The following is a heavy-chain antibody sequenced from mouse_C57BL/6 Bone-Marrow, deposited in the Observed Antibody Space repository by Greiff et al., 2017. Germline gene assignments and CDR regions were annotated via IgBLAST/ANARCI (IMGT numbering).Heavy chain of an antibody. Sequence: QVQLQQPGAELVMPGASVKLSCKASGYTFTSYWMHWVKQRPGQGLEWIGEIDPSDSYTNYNQKFKGKSTLTVDKSSSTAYMQLSSLTSEDSAVYYCARGRLRRRRHAMDYWGQGTSVTVSS. V-gene: IGHV1-69*01. D-gene: IGHD2-4*01. CDR2: IDPSDSYT. CDR1: GYTFTSYW. CDR3: ARGRLRRRRHAMDY. J-gene: IGHJ4*01.